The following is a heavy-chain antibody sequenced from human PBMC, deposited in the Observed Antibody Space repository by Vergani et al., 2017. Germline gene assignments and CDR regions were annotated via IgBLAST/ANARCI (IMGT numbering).Heavy chain of an antibody. V-gene: IGHV4-59*01. D-gene: IGHD6-13*01. CDR3: ARDSVTDSSWYYFDY. CDR1: GGSISSYY. CDR2: IYYSGST. J-gene: IGHJ4*02. Sequence: QVQLQESGPGLVKPSETLSLTCTVSGGSISSYYWSWIRQPPGKGLEWIGYIYYSGSTNYNPSLKSRVTISVDTSKNQFSLKLSSVTAADTAVYYCARDSVTDSSWYYFDYWGQGTLVTVSS.